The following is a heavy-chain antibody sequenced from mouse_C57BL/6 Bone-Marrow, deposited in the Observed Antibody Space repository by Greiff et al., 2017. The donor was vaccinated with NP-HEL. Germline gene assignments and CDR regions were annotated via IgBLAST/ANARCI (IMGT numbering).Heavy chain of an antibody. V-gene: IGHV5-4*01. CDR3: ARGPGTWAMDY. CDR2: ICDGGSYT. D-gene: IGHD4-1*01. CDR1: GFTFSSYA. Sequence: EVQLVESGGGLVKPGGSLKLSCAASGFTFSSYAMSWVRQTPEKRLEWVATICDGGSYTYYPDNVKGRFTISRDNAKNNLYLQMSHLKSEDTAMYYCARGPGTWAMDYWGQGTSVTVSS. J-gene: IGHJ4*01.